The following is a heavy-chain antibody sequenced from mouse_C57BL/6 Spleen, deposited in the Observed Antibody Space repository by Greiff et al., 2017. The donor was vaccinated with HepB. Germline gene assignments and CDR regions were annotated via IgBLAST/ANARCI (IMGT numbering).Heavy chain of an antibody. CDR3: ARRDYGSSHDY. J-gene: IGHJ2*01. Sequence: VQLQQSGPELVKPGASVKISCKASGYSFTGYYMNWVKQSPEKSLEWIGEINPSTGGTTYNQKFKAKATLTVDKSSSTAYMQLKSLTSEDSAVYYCARRDYGSSHDYWGQGTTLTVSS. V-gene: IGHV1-42*01. CDR2: INPSTGGT. CDR1: GYSFTGYY. D-gene: IGHD1-1*01.